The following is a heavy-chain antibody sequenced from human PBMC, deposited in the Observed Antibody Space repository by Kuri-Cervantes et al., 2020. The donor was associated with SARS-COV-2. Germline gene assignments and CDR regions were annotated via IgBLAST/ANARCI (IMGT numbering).Heavy chain of an antibody. Sequence: GESLKISCAASGLTFINAWMNWVRQAPGRGLEWVSIIDDSGVNTYYADSVKGRFTISRDNSKNTLYLQMNNLRADDTAVYYCARSQGEWDLLVPIAYWGRGTLVTVSS. CDR1: GLTFINAW. D-gene: IGHD1-26*01. CDR3: ARSQGEWDLLVPIAY. V-gene: IGHV3-23*01. CDR2: IDDSGVNT. J-gene: IGHJ4*02.